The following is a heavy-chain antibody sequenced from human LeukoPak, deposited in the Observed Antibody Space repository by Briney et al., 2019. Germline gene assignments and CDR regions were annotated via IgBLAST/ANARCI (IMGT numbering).Heavy chain of an antibody. CDR3: ARAVSSSWPRRMESFDY. CDR2: IYYSGST. D-gene: IGHD6-13*01. V-gene: IGHV4-39*07. J-gene: IGHJ4*02. Sequence: SETLSLTCTVSGGSISSSSYYWGWIRQPPGKGLEWIGSIYYSGSTYCNPSLKSRVTISVDTSKNQFSLKLSSVTAADTAVYYCARAVSSSWPRRMESFDYWGQGTLVTVSS. CDR1: GGSISSSSYY.